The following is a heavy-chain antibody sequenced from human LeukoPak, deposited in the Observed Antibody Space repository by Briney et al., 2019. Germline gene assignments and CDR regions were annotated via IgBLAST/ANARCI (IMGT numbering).Heavy chain of an antibody. CDR1: GFTFSTYA. J-gene: IGHJ4*02. CDR2: ISGGIT. V-gene: IGHV3-23*01. D-gene: IGHD2-2*01. CDR3: AKEYCSSTTCYGCFDY. Sequence: GGSLRLSCAASGFTFSTYALSWVRQAPGKGLEWVSAISGGITYYADSVKGRFTTSRDNSKNTLYLQMNSLRAEDTAVYYCAKEYCSSTTCYGCFDYWGQGTLVTVSS.